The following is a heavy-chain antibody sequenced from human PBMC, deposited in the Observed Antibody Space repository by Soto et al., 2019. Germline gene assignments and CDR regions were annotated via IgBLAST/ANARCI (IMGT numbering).Heavy chain of an antibody. CDR3: ARDFVVGGPTINYYYGMDV. V-gene: IGHV3-66*01. D-gene: IGHD1-26*01. Sequence: PGGSLRLSCAASGFTVSSNYMSWVRQAPGKGLEWVSVIYSGGSTYYADSVKGRFTISRDNSKNTLYLQMNSLGAEDTAVYYCARDFVVGGPTINYYYGMDVWGQGTTVTV. CDR1: GFTVSSNY. CDR2: IYSGGST. J-gene: IGHJ6*02.